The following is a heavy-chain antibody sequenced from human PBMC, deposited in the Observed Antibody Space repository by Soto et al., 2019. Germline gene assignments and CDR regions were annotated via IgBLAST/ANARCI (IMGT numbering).Heavy chain of an antibody. D-gene: IGHD5-12*01. CDR1: GFTFSSSW. CDR3: ARDPAPVGYRGLDV. Sequence: PGGSLRLSCAVSGFTFSSSWMTWVRQAPGKGLAWVANIKEDGSEKYYVDSVKGRFTISRDNTNESLYLQMNSLRAEDTAVYYCARDPAPVGYRGLDVWGQGTTVTVSS. J-gene: IGHJ6*02. V-gene: IGHV3-7*01. CDR2: IKEDGSEK.